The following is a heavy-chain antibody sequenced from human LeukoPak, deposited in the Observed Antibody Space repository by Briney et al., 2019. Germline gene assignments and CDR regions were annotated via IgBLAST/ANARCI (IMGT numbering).Heavy chain of an antibody. V-gene: IGHV3-23*01. Sequence: GRSLRLSCTASRFTLSSYAMTWVREAPGKGLECGSVISGIGTTTYYADSVKGRFTISRDNSKNTLFLQLNTLTVEDTAAYYCAKKRSSSVTDWFDPWGQGTLVTVSS. CDR1: RFTLSSYA. CDR2: ISGIGTTT. CDR3: AKKRSSSVTDWFDP. D-gene: IGHD2-21*02. J-gene: IGHJ5*02.